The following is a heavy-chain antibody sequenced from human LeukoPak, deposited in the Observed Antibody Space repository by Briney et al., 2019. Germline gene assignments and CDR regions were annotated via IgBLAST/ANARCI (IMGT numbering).Heavy chain of an antibody. CDR1: GYSISSGYY. V-gene: IGHV4-38-2*02. Sequence: PSETLSLTCTVSGYSISSGYYWGWIRQPPGKGLEWIGSIYHSGSTYYNPSLKSRVTISVDTSKNQFSLKLSSVTAADTAVYYCAREAPYYYGSGSYYQNWFDPWGQGTLVTVSS. D-gene: IGHD3-10*01. CDR2: IYHSGST. CDR3: AREAPYYYGSGSYYQNWFDP. J-gene: IGHJ5*02.